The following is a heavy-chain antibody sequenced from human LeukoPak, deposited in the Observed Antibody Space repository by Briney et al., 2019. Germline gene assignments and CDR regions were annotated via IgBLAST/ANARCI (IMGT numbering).Heavy chain of an antibody. Sequence: GGTLRLSCAASGFTFSSYGMSWVRQAPGKGLEWVSAISGSGGSTYYADSVKGRFTISRDNSKNTLYLQMNSLRAEDTAVYYCARSGGNSGGCGYWGQGTLVTVSS. V-gene: IGHV3-23*01. CDR2: ISGSGGST. J-gene: IGHJ4*02. D-gene: IGHD4-23*01. CDR1: GFTFSSYG. CDR3: ARSGGNSGGCGY.